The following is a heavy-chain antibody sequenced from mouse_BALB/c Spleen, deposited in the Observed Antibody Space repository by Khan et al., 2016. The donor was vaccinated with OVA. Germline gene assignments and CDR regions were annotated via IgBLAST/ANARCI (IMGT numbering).Heavy chain of an antibody. D-gene: IGHD2-13*01. CDR2: INPSNGYT. CDR1: GYTFTSYT. J-gene: IGHJ3*01. CDR3: LDGGDYRRSGGWFAY. Sequence: QVQLKESGAELARPGASVKMSCKASGYTFTSYTIHWIKERPGQGLEWIGYINPSNGYTNYNQKFKDKATLTADKSSTTAFMQLSSLTSDDSAVYDCLDGGDYRRSGGWFAYWGQGTLVTVSA. V-gene: IGHV1-4*01.